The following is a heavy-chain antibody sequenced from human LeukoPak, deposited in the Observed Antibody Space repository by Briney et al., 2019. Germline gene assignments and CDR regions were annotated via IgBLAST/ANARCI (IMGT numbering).Heavy chain of an antibody. J-gene: IGHJ4*02. CDR2: INHSGST. V-gene: IGHV4-34*01. Sequence: PGGSLRLSCAASGFTFSDYYMSWIRQAPGKGLEWIGEINHSGSTNYNPSLKSRVTISVDTSKNQFSLKLSSVTAADTAVYYCARDRYYYDSFYFDYWGQGTLVTVSS. D-gene: IGHD3-22*01. CDR3: ARDRYYYDSFYFDY. CDR1: GFTFSDYY.